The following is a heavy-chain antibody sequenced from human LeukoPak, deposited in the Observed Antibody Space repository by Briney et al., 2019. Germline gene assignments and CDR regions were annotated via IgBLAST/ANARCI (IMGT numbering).Heavy chain of an antibody. V-gene: IGHV1-2*02. CDR1: GYAFTGYY. CDR3: ARDNDSRDPPHFDY. Sequence: ASVKVSCKASGYAFTGYYMHWVRQAPGQGLEWMGWINPNSGGTNYAQKFQGRVTMTRDTSISTAYMELSSLRSEDTAVYYCARDNDSRDPPHFDYWGQGTLVTVSS. J-gene: IGHJ4*02. D-gene: IGHD3-16*01. CDR2: INPNSGGT.